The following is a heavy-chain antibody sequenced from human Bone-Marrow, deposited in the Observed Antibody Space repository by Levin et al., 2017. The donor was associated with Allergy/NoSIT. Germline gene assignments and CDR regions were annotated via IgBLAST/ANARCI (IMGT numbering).Heavy chain of an antibody. CDR2: IYYSGST. V-gene: IGHV4-59*01. CDR1: GGSIRSSY. J-gene: IGHJ4*02. D-gene: IGHD2-2*01. CDR3: ARDCSSTSCFPYFDY. Sequence: SQTLSLTCTVSGGSIRSSYWSWIWPPPGKGLEWIGYIYYSGSTNYNPSLKSRVTISVDTSKNQFSLKLSSVTAADTAVYYCARDCSSTSCFPYFDYWGQGTLVTVSS.